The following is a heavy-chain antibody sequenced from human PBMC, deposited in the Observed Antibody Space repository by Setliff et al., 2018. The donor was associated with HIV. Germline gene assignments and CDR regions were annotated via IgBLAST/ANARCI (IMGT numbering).Heavy chain of an antibody. CDR2: IFTSGTT. V-gene: IGHV4-4*07. Sequence: SETLSLTCTVSDGSISNYYWNWIRQPAGKGLEWIGRIFTSGTTNYNPSLRSRVTISVDTSKNQFSLRLSSVTAADTAVYYCAREGFYNSYYYYMDVWGRGTTVTVSS. D-gene: IGHD2-2*02. CDR1: DGSISNYY. J-gene: IGHJ6*03. CDR3: AREGFYNSYYYYMDV.